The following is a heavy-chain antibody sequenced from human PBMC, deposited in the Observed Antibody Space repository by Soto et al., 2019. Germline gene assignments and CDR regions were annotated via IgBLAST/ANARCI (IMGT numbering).Heavy chain of an antibody. Sequence: QVQLVQSGAEVKKPGSSVKVSCKASGGTFSSYSINWVRQAPGQGLEWMREIIPIFGTENYAQKFQGRVTITADESTSTTHMELSSLRSVGTAVYYCARDGGRHSGGINYWCQGTLVSVSS. CDR3: ARDGGRHSGGINY. CDR2: IIPIFGTE. J-gene: IGHJ4*02. V-gene: IGHV1-69*01. D-gene: IGHD1-26*01. CDR1: GGTFSSYS.